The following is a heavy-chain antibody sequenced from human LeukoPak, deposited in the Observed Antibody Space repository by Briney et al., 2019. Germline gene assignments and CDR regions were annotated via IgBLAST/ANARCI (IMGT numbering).Heavy chain of an antibody. CDR3: ARDQRNYYFDY. Sequence: PGRSLRLSCAASGFTFSSYGMHWVRQAPGKGLEWVAVISYDGSNKYYADSVKGRFTISRDNSKNTLYLQMNSLRAEDTAVYYCARDQRNYYFDYWGQGTLVTVSS. V-gene: IGHV3-30*03. J-gene: IGHJ4*02. D-gene: IGHD2/OR15-2a*01. CDR2: ISYDGSNK. CDR1: GFTFSSYG.